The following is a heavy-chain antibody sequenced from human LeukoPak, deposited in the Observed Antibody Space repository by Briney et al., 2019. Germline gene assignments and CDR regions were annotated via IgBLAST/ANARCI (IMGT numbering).Heavy chain of an antibody. CDR3: ARLYYDRYGMDV. CDR1: GGSLSGYY. V-gene: IGHV4-34*01. D-gene: IGHD3-22*01. J-gene: IGHJ6*02. Sequence: SETLSLTCAVYGGSLSGYYWSWIRQPPGKGLEWIGEINHSGTTYYNPSLKSRVTISVDTSKNQFSLKLSSVTAADTAVYYCARLYYDRYGMDVWGQGATVTVSS. CDR2: INHSGTT.